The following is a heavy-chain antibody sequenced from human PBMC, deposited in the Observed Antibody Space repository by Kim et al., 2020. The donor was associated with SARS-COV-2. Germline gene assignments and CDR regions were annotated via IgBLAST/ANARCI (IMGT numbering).Heavy chain of an antibody. D-gene: IGHD3-10*01. Sequence: SETLSLTCTVSGGSISSYYWSWIRQPPGKGLEWIGYIYYSGSTNYNPSLKSRVTISVDTSKNQFSLKLSSVTAADTAVYYCARDGGPDRGVIVSGWFDPWGQGTLVTVSS. CDR2: IYYSGST. V-gene: IGHV4-59*01. CDR3: ARDGGPDRGVIVSGWFDP. J-gene: IGHJ5*02. CDR1: GGSISSYY.